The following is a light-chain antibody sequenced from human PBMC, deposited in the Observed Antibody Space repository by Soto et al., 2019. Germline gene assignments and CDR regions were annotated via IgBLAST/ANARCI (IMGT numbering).Light chain of an antibody. CDR1: QSVDSSL. CDR2: DAS. CDR3: QQYGTSPQA. Sequence: EIVLTQSPGTLSLSPGDSATLSCRASQSVDSSLLAWYQQKPGQAPRLLIYDASSRASGIPDRFSGSGSGTDFTLTINRLEPEDFAVYYCQQYGTSPQAFGQGTKVEIK. J-gene: IGKJ1*01. V-gene: IGKV3-20*01.